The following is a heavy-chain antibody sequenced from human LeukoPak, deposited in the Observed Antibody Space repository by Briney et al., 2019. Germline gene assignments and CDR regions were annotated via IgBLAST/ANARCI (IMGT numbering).Heavy chain of an antibody. CDR1: GFTFSSYW. J-gene: IGHJ4*02. D-gene: IGHD6-19*01. Sequence: GGSLRLSCAASGFTFSSYWMHWVRQAPGKGLVWVSRINSDGSSTSYADSVKGRFTISRDNAKNTLYLQMNSLRAEDTAVYYCVRNLAVAGTCLDSWGQGTLVTVSS. CDR3: VRNLAVAGTCLDS. CDR2: INSDGSST. V-gene: IGHV3-74*01.